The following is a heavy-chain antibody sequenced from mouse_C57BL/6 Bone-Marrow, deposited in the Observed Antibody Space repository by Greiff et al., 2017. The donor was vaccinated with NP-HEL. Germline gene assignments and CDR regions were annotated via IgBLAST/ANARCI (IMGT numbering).Heavy chain of an antibody. CDR3: ARASLYDYVLAWFAY. J-gene: IGHJ3*01. CDR1: EYEFPSHD. Sequence: EVKLVESGGGLVQPGESLKLSCESNEYEFPSHDMSWVRQTPEKRLELVAAINSDGGSTYYPDTMERRFIISRDNTKKTLYLQMSSLRSEDTALYYCARASLYDYVLAWFAYWGQGTLVTVSA. V-gene: IGHV5-2*03. D-gene: IGHD2-4*01. CDR2: INSDGGST.